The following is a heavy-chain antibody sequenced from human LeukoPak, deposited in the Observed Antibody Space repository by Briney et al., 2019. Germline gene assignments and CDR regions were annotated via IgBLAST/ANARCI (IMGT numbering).Heavy chain of an antibody. Sequence: SETLSLTCTVSGVSVSSETYYWSWIRQPPGKGLEWIGYIYYSGSTNYNPSLKSRVTISVDTSKNQFSLKLSSVTAADTAVYYCARGVGSDYWGQGTLVTVSS. J-gene: IGHJ4*02. CDR1: GVSVSSETYY. D-gene: IGHD1-26*01. V-gene: IGHV4-61*01. CDR2: IYYSGST. CDR3: ARGVGSDY.